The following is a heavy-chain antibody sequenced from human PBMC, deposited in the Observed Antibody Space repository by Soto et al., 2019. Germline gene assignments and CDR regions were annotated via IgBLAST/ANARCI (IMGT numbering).Heavy chain of an antibody. V-gene: IGHV4-30-4*02. CDR2: IYYSGST. CDR3: ARGEMVRGVMLFAFDI. Sequence: PSETLSLTCTVSGGSISSGDYYWSWIRQPPGKGLEGIGYIYYSGSTYYNPSLKSRVTISVDTSKNQFSLKLSSVTAADTAVYYCARGEMVRGVMLFAFDIWGQGTMVTVSS. CDR1: GGSISSGDYY. J-gene: IGHJ3*02. D-gene: IGHD3-10*01.